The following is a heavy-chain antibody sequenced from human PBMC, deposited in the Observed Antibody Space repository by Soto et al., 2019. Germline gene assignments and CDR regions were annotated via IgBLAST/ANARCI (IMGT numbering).Heavy chain of an antibody. CDR3: AIYSGGPIGNWFDP. CDR1: GGSISSGDYY. Sequence: QVQLQESGPGLVKPSQTLSLTCTVSGGSISSGDYYWSWIRQPPGRGLEWIGYIYYSGNNYYNPSLKSRVSITVDTSNNHFSLKLSSVTAADTAVYYCAIYSGGPIGNWFDPWGQGTLVTVSS. CDR2: IYYSGNN. J-gene: IGHJ5*02. V-gene: IGHV4-30-4*01. D-gene: IGHD2-21*01.